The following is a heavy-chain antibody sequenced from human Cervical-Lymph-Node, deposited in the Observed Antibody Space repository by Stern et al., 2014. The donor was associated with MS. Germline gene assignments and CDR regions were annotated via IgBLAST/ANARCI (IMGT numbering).Heavy chain of an antibody. CDR3: ARDLLSDYYDSSGYYDY. J-gene: IGHJ4*02. Sequence: VQLLESGAEVKKPGSSVKVSCKASGGTFSSYAISWVRQAPGQGLEWMGGIIPIFGTANYAQKFQGRVTITADESTSTAYMELSSLRSEDTAVYYCARDLLSDYYDSSGYYDYWGQGTLVTVSS. V-gene: IGHV1-69*01. CDR1: GGTFSSYA. D-gene: IGHD3-22*01. CDR2: IIPIFGTA.